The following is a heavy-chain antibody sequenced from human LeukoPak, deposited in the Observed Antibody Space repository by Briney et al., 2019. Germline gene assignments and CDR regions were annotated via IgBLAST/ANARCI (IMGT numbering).Heavy chain of an antibody. D-gene: IGHD6-13*01. CDR1: GFTFSSYS. CDR2: ISSSSSYI. CDR3: AREAPDSSSGEPGGAFDI. Sequence: GGTLRLSCAASGFTFSSYSMNWVRQAPGKGLEWVSSISSSSSYIYYADSVKGRFTISRDNAKNSLYLQMNSLRAEDTAVYYCAREAPDSSSGEPGGAFDIWGQGTMVTVSS. J-gene: IGHJ3*02. V-gene: IGHV3-21*01.